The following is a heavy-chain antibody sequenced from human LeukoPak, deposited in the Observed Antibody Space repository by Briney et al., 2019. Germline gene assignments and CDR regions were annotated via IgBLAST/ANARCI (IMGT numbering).Heavy chain of an antibody. CDR3: ARETLKPTYEDTSSSWYPNWFDP. D-gene: IGHD6-13*01. Sequence: GGSLRLSCAASGFTFSSYAMHWVRQAPGKGLEWVAVISYDGSNKYYADSVKGRFTISRDNSKNTLYLRMNSLRAEDTAVYYCARETLKPTYEDTSSSWYPNWFDPWGQGTLVTVSS. V-gene: IGHV3-30-3*01. J-gene: IGHJ5*02. CDR2: ISYDGSNK. CDR1: GFTFSSYA.